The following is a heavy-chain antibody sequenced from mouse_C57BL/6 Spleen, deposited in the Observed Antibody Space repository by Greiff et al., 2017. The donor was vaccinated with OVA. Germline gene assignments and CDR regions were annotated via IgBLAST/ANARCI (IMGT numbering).Heavy chain of an antibody. CDR3: AREEDYDGYTWFAY. V-gene: IGHV3-6*01. J-gene: IGHJ3*01. D-gene: IGHD2-3*01. Sequence: EVQRVESGPGLVKPSQSLSLTCSVTGYSITSGYYWNWIRQFPGNKLEWMGYISYDGSNNYNPSLKNRISITRDTSKNQFFLKLNSVTTEDTATYYCAREEDYDGYTWFAYWGQGTLVTVSA. CDR2: ISYDGSN. CDR1: GYSITSGYY.